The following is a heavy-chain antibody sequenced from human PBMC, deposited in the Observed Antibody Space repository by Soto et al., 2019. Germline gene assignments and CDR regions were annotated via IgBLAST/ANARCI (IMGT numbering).Heavy chain of an antibody. J-gene: IGHJ3*02. V-gene: IGHV2-5*02. CDR2: MYWDDDK. CDR1: GFSLSTSGVG. Sequence: QITLKESGPTLVNPTQTLTLTCTFSGFSLSTSGVGVGWIHQPPGKALEWVTLMYWDDDKRYSPSMKSRITLTKDSTKSKVVLTMNNMDPVDTRTYYCARNIPSGYNDAFDIWGQGTKVTISS. D-gene: IGHD3-9*01. CDR3: ARNIPSGYNDAFDI.